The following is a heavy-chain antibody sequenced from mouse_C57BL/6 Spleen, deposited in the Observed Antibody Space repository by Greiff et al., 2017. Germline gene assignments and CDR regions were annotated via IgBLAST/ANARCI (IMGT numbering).Heavy chain of an antibody. CDR1: GYSFTDYN. V-gene: IGHV1-39*01. D-gene: IGHD2-3*01. J-gene: IGHJ1*03. CDR2: INPNYGTT. Sequence: EVKLQESGPELVKPGASVKISCKASGYSFTDYNMNWVKQSNGKSLEWIGVINPNYGTTSYNQKFKGKATLTVDQSSSTAYMQLNSLTSEDSAVYYCARSLYDGYYGYFDVWGTGTTVTVSS. CDR3: ARSLYDGYYGYFDV.